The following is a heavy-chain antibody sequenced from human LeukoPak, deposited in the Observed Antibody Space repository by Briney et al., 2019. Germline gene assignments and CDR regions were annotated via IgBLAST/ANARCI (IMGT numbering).Heavy chain of an antibody. V-gene: IGHV1-2*02. J-gene: IGHJ4*02. CDR1: GYTFTGYY. CDR3: ANNGYSSGWYYFDY. CDR2: INPNSGGT. D-gene: IGHD6-19*01. Sequence: ASVKVSCKASGYTFTGYYMHWVRQAPGQGLEWMGWINPNSGGTNYAQKFQGRVTMSRDTSISTAYMELSRLRSDDTAVYYCANNGYSSGWYYFDYWGQGTLVTVSS.